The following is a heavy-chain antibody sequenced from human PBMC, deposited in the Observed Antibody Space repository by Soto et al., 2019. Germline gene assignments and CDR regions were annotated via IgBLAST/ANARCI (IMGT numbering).Heavy chain of an antibody. CDR3: ARDISYGSGTYYGY. Sequence: QVQLVQSGPEVKKPGASVKVSCKASGYTFTSHGISWVRQAPGQGLEWMGWISSLTGGPNYAQALQGRVTMTTDTSTSTAYMDLRSLTSDDKAVYYCARDISYGSGTYYGYWGQGTLVTVSS. CDR2: ISSLTGGP. D-gene: IGHD3-10*01. J-gene: IGHJ4*02. V-gene: IGHV1-18*01. CDR1: GYTFTSHG.